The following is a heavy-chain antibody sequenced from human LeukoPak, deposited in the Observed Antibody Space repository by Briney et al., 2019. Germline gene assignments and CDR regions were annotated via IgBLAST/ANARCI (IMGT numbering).Heavy chain of an antibody. Sequence: SETLSLTCTVSGGSISSSSYYWGWIRQPPGKGLEWIGSIYYSGSTYYNPSLKSRVTISVDTSKNQFSLKLSSVTAADTAVYYCAREVGAAAIDYWGQGTLVTVSS. CDR2: IYYSGST. D-gene: IGHD6-13*01. CDR3: AREVGAAAIDY. J-gene: IGHJ4*02. V-gene: IGHV4-39*07. CDR1: GGSISSSSYY.